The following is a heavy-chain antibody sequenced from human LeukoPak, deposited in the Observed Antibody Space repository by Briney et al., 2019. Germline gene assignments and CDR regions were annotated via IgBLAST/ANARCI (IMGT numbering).Heavy chain of an antibody. V-gene: IGHV4-59*01. CDR1: GGSISSYY. Sequence: SETLSLTCTVSGGSISSYYWSWIRQPPGKGLEWIGYIYYSGSTNYNPSLKSRVTISVDTSKNQFSLKLSSVTAAGTVVYYCARGPLRWELLMDYWGQGTLVTVSS. CDR2: IYYSGST. CDR3: ARGPLRWELLMDY. J-gene: IGHJ4*02. D-gene: IGHD1-26*01.